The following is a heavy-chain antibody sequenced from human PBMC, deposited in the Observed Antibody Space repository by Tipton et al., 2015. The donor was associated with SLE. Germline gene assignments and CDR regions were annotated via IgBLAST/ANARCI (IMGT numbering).Heavy chain of an antibody. V-gene: IGHV4-34*12. CDR2: IIHSGVT. CDR1: GESFNGYF. Sequence: TLSLTCAVYGESFNGYFRTWIRQPPGKGLEWIAEIIHSGVTNYNPSLRSRVSISVDMSKSQVSLKLSSVTAADTAVYYCARVAPTEVFDYWGQGTLVTVSS. D-gene: IGHD1-1*01. CDR3: ARVAPTEVFDY. J-gene: IGHJ4*02.